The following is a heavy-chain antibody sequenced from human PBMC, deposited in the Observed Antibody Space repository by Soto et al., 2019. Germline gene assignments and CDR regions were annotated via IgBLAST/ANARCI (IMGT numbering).Heavy chain of an antibody. CDR1: GFTFGNYA. Sequence: HPGGSLRLSCAASGFTFGNYAMSWVRQTPGKGLEWVSSISGSGGHIYYTGSVKGRFTISRDNSKNILYLQMNNLRAEDTAVYYCAKGDKFDFWGTFNCFDPWGQGALVTVSS. J-gene: IGHJ5*02. CDR3: AKGDKFDFWGTFNCFDP. CDR2: ISGSGGHI. D-gene: IGHD3-3*01. V-gene: IGHV3-23*01.